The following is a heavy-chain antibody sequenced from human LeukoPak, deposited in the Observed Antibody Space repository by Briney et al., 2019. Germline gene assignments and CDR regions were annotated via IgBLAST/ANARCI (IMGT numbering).Heavy chain of an antibody. CDR3: ARRGYSSYFDY. V-gene: IGHV4-39*01. D-gene: IGHD4-11*01. J-gene: IGHJ4*02. Sequence: PSETLSITCTVPGGSISSNNYHWGWIRQSPGKGLEWIGSIYYSGSTYYNPSLKSRVTISVDTSKNRFSLKLNSVTAADTAVYYCARRGYSSYFDYWGQGTLVTVSS. CDR1: GGSISSNNYH. CDR2: IYYSGST.